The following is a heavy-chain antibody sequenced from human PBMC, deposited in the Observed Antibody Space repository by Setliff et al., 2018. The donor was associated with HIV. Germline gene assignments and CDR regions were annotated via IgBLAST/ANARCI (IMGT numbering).Heavy chain of an antibody. Sequence: ASVKVSCKASGYTFTGYYMHWVRQAPGQGLEWMGWINPNSGGTNYAQKFQGWVTMTRDTSISTAYMGLSRLRSDDTAVYYCARSPHYGDYDDYYYYYMDVWGKGTTVTVSS. CDR3: ARSPHYGDYDDYYYYYMDV. J-gene: IGHJ6*03. V-gene: IGHV1-2*04. D-gene: IGHD4-17*01. CDR2: INPNSGGT. CDR1: GYTFTGYY.